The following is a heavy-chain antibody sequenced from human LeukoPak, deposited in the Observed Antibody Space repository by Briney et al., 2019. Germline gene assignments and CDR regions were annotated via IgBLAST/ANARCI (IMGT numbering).Heavy chain of an antibody. Sequence: PSETLSLTCTVSGGSITNNFWSWIRQPPGKGLEWIGYIYNSGSTRYNPSYSYNPSLKSRATILGDTSKNQFSLKLKYVTAADTAVYYCARAKPDWNPPDYWGQGTLVTVSS. J-gene: IGHJ4*02. CDR3: ARAKPDWNPPDY. CDR1: GGSITNNF. D-gene: IGHD1-1*01. V-gene: IGHV4-59*08. CDR2: IYNSGSTRYNPSY.